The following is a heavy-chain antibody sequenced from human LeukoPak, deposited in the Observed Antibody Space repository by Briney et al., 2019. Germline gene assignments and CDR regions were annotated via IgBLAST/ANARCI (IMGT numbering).Heavy chain of an antibody. D-gene: IGHD3-16*02. CDR1: GFIFSNYE. J-gene: IGHJ4*02. CDR2: INSSANTI. V-gene: IGHV3-48*03. Sequence: GGSLRLSCGASGFIFSNYEMNWVRQAPGKGLEWISHINSSANTIYYRDSVKGRFTIARDNARNSLYLQMNSLRAEDTAVYYCVREAFDYIWGTYRLFEFWGQGTLVTVSS. CDR3: VREAFDYIWGTYRLFEF.